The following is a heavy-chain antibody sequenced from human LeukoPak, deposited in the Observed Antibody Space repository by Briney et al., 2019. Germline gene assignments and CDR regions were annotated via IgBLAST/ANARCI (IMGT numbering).Heavy chain of an antibody. CDR2: ISGSSNYI. D-gene: IGHD2-21*01. V-gene: IGHV3-21*01. CDR1: GFTFSDYT. J-gene: IGHJ3*02. CDR3: ARDESGDNDAFDI. Sequence: PGGSLRLSCAASGFTFSDYTMNWVRLAPGKGLEWVSSISGSSNYIYYADSVKGRFTISRGNAKNSLYLQMNSLRVEDTAVYYCARDESGDNDAFDIWGQGTMVTVS.